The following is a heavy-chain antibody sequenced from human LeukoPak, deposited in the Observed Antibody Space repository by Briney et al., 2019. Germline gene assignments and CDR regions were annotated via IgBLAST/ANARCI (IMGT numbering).Heavy chain of an antibody. CDR1: GYSISSGYY. CDR3: ARESGGWQWFGRPAGYYYMDV. Sequence: SETLSLTCAVSGYSISSGYYWGWIRQPPGKGLERIGSIYHSGSTYYNPSLKSRVTISVDTSKNQFSLKLSSVTAADTAVYYCARESGGWQWFGRPAGYYYMDVWGKGTTVTVSS. CDR2: IYHSGST. J-gene: IGHJ6*03. D-gene: IGHD3-10*01. V-gene: IGHV4-38-2*02.